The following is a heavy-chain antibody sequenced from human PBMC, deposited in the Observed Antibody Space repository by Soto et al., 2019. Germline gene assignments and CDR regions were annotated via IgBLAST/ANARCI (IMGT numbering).Heavy chain of an antibody. V-gene: IGHV4-31*03. Sequence: QVQLQESGPGLVKPSQTLSLTCTVSGGSISSGGHYWNWIRQHPGKGLEWIGYIYYSGSTYYNPSLKSRVTISVGTSKNQFSQNLSSVTAADTAVYYCARDQAYDYTSPGDYYYYGMDVW. CDR2: IYYSGST. CDR1: GGSISSGGHY. J-gene: IGHJ6*01. D-gene: IGHD4-4*01. CDR3: ARDQAYDYTSPGDYYYYGMDV.